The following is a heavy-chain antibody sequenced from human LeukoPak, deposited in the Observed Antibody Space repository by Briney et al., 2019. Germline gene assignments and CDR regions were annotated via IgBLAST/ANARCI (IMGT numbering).Heavy chain of an antibody. CDR2: MSSGSRDI. J-gene: IGHJ4*02. Sequence: GGSLRLSCAAAGFTFSSYSMTWVRQAPGNGLEWVSSMSSGSRDIYYADSVRGRFTISRDNAKNSLYLLMNSLRAGDTAVYYCARDRPTGASRLFVVQWGQGTLVTVSS. V-gene: IGHV3-21*01. CDR3: ARDRPTGASRLFVVQ. CDR1: GFTFSSYS. D-gene: IGHD2-15*01.